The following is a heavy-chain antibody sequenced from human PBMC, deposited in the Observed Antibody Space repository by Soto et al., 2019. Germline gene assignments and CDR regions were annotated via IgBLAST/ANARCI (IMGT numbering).Heavy chain of an antibody. V-gene: IGHV3-7*03. CDR1: GFTFSIYY. CDR3: ARDEGEHNANYRSDY. CDR2: IKYDGSDQ. Sequence: GGSLRLSCAASGFTFSIYYMSLVRQTPGKGLEWVGNIKYDGSDQYYVDSVKGRFTISRDNTKNLLYLQMNSLRAEDTALYYCARDEGEHNANYRSDYWCQGTHITVSS. D-gene: IGHD4-4*01. J-gene: IGHJ4*02.